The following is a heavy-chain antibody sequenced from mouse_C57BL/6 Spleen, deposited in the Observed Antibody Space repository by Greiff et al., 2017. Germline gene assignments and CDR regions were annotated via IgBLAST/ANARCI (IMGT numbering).Heavy chain of an antibody. Sequence: EVHLVESGPGLVKPSQSLSLTCSVTGYSITSGYYWNWIRQFPGNKLEWMGYISYDGSNNYNPSLKNRISITRDTSKNQFFLKLNSVTTEDTATYYCAREGYGNYVDYAMDYWGQGTSVTVSS. CDR2: ISYDGSN. J-gene: IGHJ4*01. CDR1: GYSITSGYY. CDR3: AREGYGNYVDYAMDY. D-gene: IGHD2-1*01. V-gene: IGHV3-6*01.